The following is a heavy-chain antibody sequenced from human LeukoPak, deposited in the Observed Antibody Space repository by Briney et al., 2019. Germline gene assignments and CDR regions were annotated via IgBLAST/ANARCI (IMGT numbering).Heavy chain of an antibody. Sequence: PSETLSLTCTVSGGSISSYYWSWIRQPPGKGLEWIGYICYSGSTDYNPSLKSRVTISLDTSKNQFSLRLSSVTAADTAVYYCARETRLHSGSYSNDAFDIWGQGTMVTVSS. CDR3: ARETRLHSGSYSNDAFDI. J-gene: IGHJ3*02. CDR2: ICYSGST. CDR1: GGSISSYY. D-gene: IGHD1-26*01. V-gene: IGHV4-59*01.